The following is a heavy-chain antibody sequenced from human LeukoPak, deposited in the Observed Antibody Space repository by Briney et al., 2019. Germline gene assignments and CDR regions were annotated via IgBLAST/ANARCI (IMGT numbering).Heavy chain of an antibody. CDR3: ARGVWSDY. V-gene: IGHV1-18*01. Sequence: ASVKVSCKASGYTFTSFGINWGRQAPGQGLEWMGWISANNGDTNYAQNLQGRVTMTTDKSTSTAYMELRSLRSDDTAVYYCARGVWSDYWGQGTLVTVSS. D-gene: IGHD2-8*01. CDR1: GYTFTSFG. J-gene: IGHJ4*02. CDR2: ISANNGDT.